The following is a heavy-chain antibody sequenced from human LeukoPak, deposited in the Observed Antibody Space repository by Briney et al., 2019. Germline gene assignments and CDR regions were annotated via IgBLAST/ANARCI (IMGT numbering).Heavy chain of an antibody. D-gene: IGHD3-10*01. J-gene: IGHJ4*02. Sequence: GGSLRLSCAASGFTLSTYAMSWVHQTPGKGLEWVAATSSSDAGTYHADSVRGRFTISRDNSKNTLYLQMNSLRAEDTAVYYCARDHHGSGSYSRYFDYWGQGTLVTVSS. CDR1: GFTLSTYA. V-gene: IGHV3-23*01. CDR3: ARDHHGSGSYSRYFDY. CDR2: TSSSDAGT.